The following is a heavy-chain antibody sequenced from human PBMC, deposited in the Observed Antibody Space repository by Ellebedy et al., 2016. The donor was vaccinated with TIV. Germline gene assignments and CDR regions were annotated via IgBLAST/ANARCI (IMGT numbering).Heavy chain of an antibody. CDR2: IYYSGST. D-gene: IGHD2-2*01. Sequence: SETLSLTCTVSGGSISSSSYYWGWIRQPPGKGLEWIGSIYYSGSTYYNPSLKSRVTISVDTSKNQFSLKLSSVTAADTAVYYCASTVVVPAAMSFDYWGQGTLVTVSS. J-gene: IGHJ4*02. CDR1: GGSISSSSYY. CDR3: ASTVVVPAAMSFDY. V-gene: IGHV4-39*01.